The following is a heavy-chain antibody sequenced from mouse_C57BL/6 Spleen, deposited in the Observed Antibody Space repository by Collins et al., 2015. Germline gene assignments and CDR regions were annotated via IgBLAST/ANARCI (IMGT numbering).Heavy chain of an antibody. CDR2: IYPGSGST. CDR1: GYTFTSYW. Sequence: LQQPGSELVRPGASVKLSCKASGYTFTSYWMHWVKQRHGQGLEWIGNIYPGSGSTNYDEKFKSKGTLTVDTSSSTAYMHLSSLTSEDSAVYYCTRYLHYFDYWGQGTTLTVSS. D-gene: IGHD5-1*01. J-gene: IGHJ2*01. CDR3: TRYLHYFDY. V-gene: IGHV1S22*01.